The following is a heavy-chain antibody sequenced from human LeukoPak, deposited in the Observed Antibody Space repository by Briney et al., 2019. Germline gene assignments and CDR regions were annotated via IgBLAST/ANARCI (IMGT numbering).Heavy chain of an antibody. V-gene: IGHV1-8*01. CDR1: GYTFTSYD. D-gene: IGHD2-15*01. CDR2: MNPNRGNT. CDR3: ARPGSSSDAFDI. Sequence: ASVKVSCKASGYTFTSYDIDWVRQAPGQGLEWMGRMNPNRGNTGYAQKFQGRVTMTRNTSISTAYMELSSLRSEDTAVYYCARPGSSSDAFDIWGQGTMVTVSS. J-gene: IGHJ3*02.